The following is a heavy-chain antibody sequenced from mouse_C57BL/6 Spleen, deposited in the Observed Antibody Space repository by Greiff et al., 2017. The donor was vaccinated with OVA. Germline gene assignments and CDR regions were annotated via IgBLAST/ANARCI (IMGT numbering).Heavy chain of an antibody. D-gene: IGHD2-4*01. V-gene: IGHV1-7*01. J-gene: IGHJ4*01. Sequence: QVQLQQSGADLAKPGASVKLSCKASGYTFTSYWMHWVKQRPGQGLEWIGYINPGSGNTKYNQKFKDKATLTADKSSSTAYMQLSSLTYEDSAVYYCARYDYDGYYALDYWGQGTSVTVSS. CDR1: GYTFTSYW. CDR2: INPGSGNT. CDR3: ARYDYDGYYALDY.